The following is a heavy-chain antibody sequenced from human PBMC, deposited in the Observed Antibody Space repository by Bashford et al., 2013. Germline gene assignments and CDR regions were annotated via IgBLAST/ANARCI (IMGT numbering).Heavy chain of an antibody. CDR2: INTNTGNP. V-gene: IGHV7-4-1*01. Sequence: ASVKVSCKASGYTFTSYAMNWVRQAPGQGLEWMGWINTNTGNPTYAQGFTGRFVFSLDTSVSTAYLQICSLKAEDTAVYYCASDHYGDARHDAFDIWGQGTMVTVSS. D-gene: IGHD4-17*01. CDR3: ASDHYGDARHDAFDI. CDR1: GYTFTSYA. J-gene: IGHJ3*02.